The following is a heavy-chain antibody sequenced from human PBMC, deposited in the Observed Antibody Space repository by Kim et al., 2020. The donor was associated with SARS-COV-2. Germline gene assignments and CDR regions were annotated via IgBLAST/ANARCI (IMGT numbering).Heavy chain of an antibody. D-gene: IGHD2-21*01. Sequence: GGSLRLSCAASEFTFSSYTMNWVRQAPGKGLEWVSSVSGGYIYYADSVKGRFTISRDNAKNSLYLQLNSLRAEDTAVYYCARDMWSRDSGSPFDIWGQGTMVTVSS. V-gene: IGHV3-21*01. CDR3: ARDMWSRDSGSPFDI. J-gene: IGHJ3*02. CDR1: EFTFSSYT. CDR2: VSGGYI.